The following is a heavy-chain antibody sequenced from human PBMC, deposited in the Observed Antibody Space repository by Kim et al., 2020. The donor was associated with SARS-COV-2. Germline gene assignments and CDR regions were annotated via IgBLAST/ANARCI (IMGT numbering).Heavy chain of an antibody. CDR1: GGTFSSYA. CDR3: ASQLRYRRTSRDGYNPFDY. CDR2: IIPIFGTA. D-gene: IGHD4-17*01. Sequence: SVKVSCKPSGGTFSSYAISWVRQAPGQGLEWMGGIIPIFGTANYAQKFQGRVTITADESTSTAYMELSSLRSEDTAVYYCASQLRYRRTSRDGYNPFDYWGQGTLVTVSS. V-gene: IGHV1-69*13. J-gene: IGHJ4*02.